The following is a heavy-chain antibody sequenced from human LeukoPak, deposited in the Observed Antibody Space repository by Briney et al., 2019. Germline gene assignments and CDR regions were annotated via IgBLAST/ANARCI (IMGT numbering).Heavy chain of an antibody. CDR3: ARGSYYGSGTHFDY. CDR1: GYTFTGYY. Sequence: GASVKVSCKASGYTFTGYYMHWVRQATGQGLEWMGWMNPNSGNTGYAQKFQGRVTMTRNTSISTAYMELSSLRSEDTAVYYCARGSYYGSGTHFDYWGQGTLVTVSS. CDR2: MNPNSGNT. J-gene: IGHJ4*02. V-gene: IGHV1-8*02. D-gene: IGHD3-10*01.